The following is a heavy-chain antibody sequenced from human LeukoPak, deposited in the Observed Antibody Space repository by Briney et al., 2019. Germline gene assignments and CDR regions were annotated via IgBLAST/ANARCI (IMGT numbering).Heavy chain of an antibody. D-gene: IGHD3/OR15-3a*01. Sequence: GSLRLSCAASGFTGSSNYKERVRPAPGKGLEWVSVIYSGGSTYYADSVKGRFTISRDNSKNTLYLQMNSLRAEDTAVYYCARDWTQRTWGQGTTVTVSS. CDR1: GFTGSSNY. CDR3: ARDWTQRT. CDR2: IYSGGST. J-gene: IGHJ6*02. V-gene: IGHV3-66*01.